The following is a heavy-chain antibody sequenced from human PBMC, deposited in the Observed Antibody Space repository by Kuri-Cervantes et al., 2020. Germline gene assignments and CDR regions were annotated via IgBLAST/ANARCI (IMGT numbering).Heavy chain of an antibody. Sequence: GESLKISCKGSGYSFTSYWIDWVRQMPGKGLEWMGIIYPGDSDTRYSPSFQGQVTISADKSISTAYLQWSSLKASDTAMYYCARSYAVDTAGSGYFDYWGQGTLVTVSS. D-gene: IGHD5-18*01. CDR1: GYSFTSYW. J-gene: IGHJ4*02. V-gene: IGHV5-51*01. CDR2: IYPGDSDT. CDR3: ARSYAVDTAGSGYFDY.